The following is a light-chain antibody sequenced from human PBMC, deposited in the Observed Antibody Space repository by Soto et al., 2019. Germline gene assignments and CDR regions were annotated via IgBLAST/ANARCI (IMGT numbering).Light chain of an antibody. CDR3: SSYTSASTPLV. J-gene: IGLJ2*01. Sequence: QSALTQPASVSGSPGQSITISCTGTGSDVGGYNYVSWYQQHPGKAPKVMIYDVSNRPSGVSNRFSGSTSGNTASLTISGLQAEDEADYYCSSYTSASTPLVFGGGTKLPVL. CDR1: GSDVGGYNY. CDR2: DVS. V-gene: IGLV2-14*01.